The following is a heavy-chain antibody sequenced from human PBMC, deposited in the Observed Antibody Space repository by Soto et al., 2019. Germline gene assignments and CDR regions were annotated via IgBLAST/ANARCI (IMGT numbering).Heavy chain of an antibody. Sequence: SETLSLTCTVSGASISSSYWSWIRRPPGKGLEWIGYIYHSGSTKYNPSLTSRVTISVDTSKNQFSVKLSSVTAADTAVYYCARVWGLDYIDSWGQGTRVTVSS. CDR1: GASISSSY. CDR2: IYHSGST. J-gene: IGHJ4*02. V-gene: IGHV4-59*01. CDR3: ARVWGLDYIDS. D-gene: IGHD7-27*01.